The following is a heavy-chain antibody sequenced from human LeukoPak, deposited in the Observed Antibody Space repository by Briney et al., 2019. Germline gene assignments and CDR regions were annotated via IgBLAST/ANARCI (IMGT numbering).Heavy chain of an antibody. J-gene: IGHJ6*03. Sequence: GGSLRLSCAASGFTFSNYWMNWVRQAPGKGLEWVASIQRDGSEKYYVESVKGRFTISRDNAKNSLYLQMNSLRAEDTAVYYCAKASSHEDYQHPFFYYYSMDVWGKGTTVTVSS. CDR1: GFTFSNYW. D-gene: IGHD2-2*01. V-gene: IGHV3-7*03. CDR3: AKASSHEDYQHPFFYYYSMDV. CDR2: IQRDGSEK.